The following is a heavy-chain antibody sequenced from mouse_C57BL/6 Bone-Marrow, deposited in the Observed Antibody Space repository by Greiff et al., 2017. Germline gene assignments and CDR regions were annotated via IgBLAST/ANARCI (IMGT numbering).Heavy chain of an antibody. J-gene: IGHJ1*03. Sequence: EVQLVESGGGLVQPKGSLKLSCAASGFSFTTYAMNWVRQAPGKGLEWVARIRSKSNNYATYYADSVKDRFTISRNASESMLYLQMNNLKAEDTAMYYCVRHEGYGSSLGYFDVWGTGTTVTVSS. V-gene: IGHV10-1*01. CDR1: GFSFTTYA. D-gene: IGHD1-1*01. CDR2: IRSKSNNYAT. CDR3: VRHEGYGSSLGYFDV.